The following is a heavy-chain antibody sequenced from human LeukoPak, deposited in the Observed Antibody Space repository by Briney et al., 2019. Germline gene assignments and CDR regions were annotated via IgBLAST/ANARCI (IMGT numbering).Heavy chain of an antibody. Sequence: ASVTVSFKASGYTFTAHFLHWVRQAPGQGLEWMGWINPNSGGPIYAQKFHGRVTMTTDTSITTAYMELTGLKSDDTAVYYCARDMGYTYGYRLYHYGMHLWGQGTTVTVSS. D-gene: IGHD5-18*01. CDR1: GYTFTAHF. CDR3: ARDMGYTYGYRLYHYGMHL. CDR2: INPNSGGP. J-gene: IGHJ6*02. V-gene: IGHV1-2*02.